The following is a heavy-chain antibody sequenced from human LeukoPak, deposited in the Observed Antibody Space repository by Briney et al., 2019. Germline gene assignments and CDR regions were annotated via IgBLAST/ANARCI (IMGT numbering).Heavy chain of an antibody. V-gene: IGHV3-66*01. CDR2: IYSGGST. CDR3: ARDELRQYYYYGMDV. D-gene: IGHD1-26*01. Sequence: GGSLRLSCAASGFTVSSNYMSWVRQAPGKGLEWVSVIYSGGSTYYADSVKGRFTISRDNSKNTLYLRMNSLRAEDTAVYYCARDELRQYYYYGMDVWGQGTTVTVSS. CDR1: GFTVSSNY. J-gene: IGHJ6*02.